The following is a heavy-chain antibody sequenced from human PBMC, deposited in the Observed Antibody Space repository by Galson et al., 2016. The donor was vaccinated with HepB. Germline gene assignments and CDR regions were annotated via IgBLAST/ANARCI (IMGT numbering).Heavy chain of an antibody. V-gene: IGHV1-18*01. CDR2: ISAYYGNT. J-gene: IGHJ6*03. CDR3: SRIIASYYYYYLDV. D-gene: IGHD2-21*01. Sequence: SVKVSCKASGYTLTSYGTSWVRQAPGQGLEWMGWISAYYGNTNYAQKLQGRVTMTTDTSTSTAYMELRSLRSDDTAVYYCSRIIASYYYYYLDVWGKGTTVTVSS. CDR1: GYTLTSYG.